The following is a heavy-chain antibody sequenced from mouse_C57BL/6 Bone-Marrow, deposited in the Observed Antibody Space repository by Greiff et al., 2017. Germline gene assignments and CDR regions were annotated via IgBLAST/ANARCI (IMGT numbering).Heavy chain of an antibody. V-gene: IGHV1-15*01. J-gene: IGHJ3*01. CDR1: GYTFTDYE. CDR3: TRGRRFAD. CDR2: IDPETGGT. Sequence: VQLQQSGAELVRPGASVTLSCKASGYTFTDYEMHWVKQTPVHGLEWIGAIDPETGGTAYNQKFKGKAILTADKSSSTAYLELRSLTSEDAAVYYGTRGRRFADWGRGTLVTVSA.